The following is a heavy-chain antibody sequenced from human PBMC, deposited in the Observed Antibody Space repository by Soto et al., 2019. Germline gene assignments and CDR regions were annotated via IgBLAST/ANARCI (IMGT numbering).Heavy chain of an antibody. V-gene: IGHV3-30*18. CDR2: ISHDGSNE. CDR1: GFTFRTYG. CDR3: AKAKGGSGSYYYYYAMDV. Sequence: PGGSLRLSCAASGFTFRTYGMLWVRQAPGKGPGWVAVISHDGSNEYYADSVKGRFTISRDNSKNTLYLQMDSLRTEDTAVYYCAKAKGGSGSYYYYYAMDVWGQGTTVTVSS. J-gene: IGHJ6*02. D-gene: IGHD1-26*01.